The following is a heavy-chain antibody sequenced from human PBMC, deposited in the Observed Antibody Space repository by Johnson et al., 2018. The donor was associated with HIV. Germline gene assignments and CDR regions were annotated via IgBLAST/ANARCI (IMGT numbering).Heavy chain of an antibody. CDR1: GFTFSSYA. Sequence: QVQLVESGGGVVQPGRSLRLSCAASGFTFSSYALHWVRQAPGKGLEWVAVISYAGSNKYYADSVKGRFTIYSDNSKNTLYLQMNSLRAEDTAVYFCARAKGYYDSSGYYLIDAFDIWGQGTMVTVSS. CDR2: ISYAGSNK. V-gene: IGHV3-30*04. J-gene: IGHJ3*02. D-gene: IGHD3-22*01. CDR3: ARAKGYYDSSGYYLIDAFDI.